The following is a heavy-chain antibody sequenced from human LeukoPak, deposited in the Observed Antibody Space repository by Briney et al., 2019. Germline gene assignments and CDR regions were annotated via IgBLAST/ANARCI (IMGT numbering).Heavy chain of an antibody. CDR1: GFTFSNYN. D-gene: IGHD2-21*02. J-gene: IGHJ4*02. CDR2: ISSSGSYI. CDR3: ASRASCGGDCYQFDY. V-gene: IGHV3-21*01. Sequence: GGSLRLSCAASGFTFSNYNMNWVRQAPGKGLEWVSSISSSGSYIYYADSMKGRITISRDNAKNSLYLQMNSLRAEDAAVYYCASRASCGGDCYQFDYWGQGTLVTVSS.